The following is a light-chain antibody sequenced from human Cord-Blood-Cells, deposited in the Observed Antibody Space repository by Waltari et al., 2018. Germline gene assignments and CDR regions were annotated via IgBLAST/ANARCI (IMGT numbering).Light chain of an antibody. V-gene: IGKV1-5*01. CDR1: QRISSW. CDR3: QQYNSYPWT. Sequence: DIQMTQSPSTLSASVGDRVTITCRASQRISSWLAWYQQKPGKAPKLLIYDASSLESGVPSMFSGSESGTEFTLTISSLQPDDFATYYCQQYNSYPWTFGQGTKVEIK. CDR2: DAS. J-gene: IGKJ1*01.